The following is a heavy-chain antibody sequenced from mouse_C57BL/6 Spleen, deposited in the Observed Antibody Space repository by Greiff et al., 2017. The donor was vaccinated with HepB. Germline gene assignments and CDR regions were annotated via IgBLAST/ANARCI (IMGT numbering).Heavy chain of an antibody. J-gene: IGHJ2*01. CDR3: TPLITTVVAKGNYFDY. CDR2: IDPENGDT. CDR1: GFNIKDDY. Sequence: DVKLVESGAELVRPGASVKLSCTASGFNIKDDYMHWVKQRPEQGLEWIGWIDPENGDTEYASKFQGKATITADTSSNTAYLQLSSLTSEDTAVYYCTPLITTVVAKGNYFDYWGQGTTLTVSS. D-gene: IGHD1-1*01. V-gene: IGHV14-4*01.